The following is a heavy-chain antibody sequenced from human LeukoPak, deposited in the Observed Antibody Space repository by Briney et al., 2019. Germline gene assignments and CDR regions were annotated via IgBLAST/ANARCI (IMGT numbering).Heavy chain of an antibody. J-gene: IGHJ5*02. CDR2: ISYDGSNK. CDR3: AKEHTDFWSGYENWFDP. Sequence: PGGSLRLSCAASGFTFSSYGMHWVRQAPGKGLEWVAVISYDGSNKYYADSVKGRFTISRDNSKNTLYLQMNSLRAEDTAVYYCAKEHTDFWSGYENWFDPWGQGTLVTVSS. V-gene: IGHV3-30*18. CDR1: GFTFSSYG. D-gene: IGHD3-3*01.